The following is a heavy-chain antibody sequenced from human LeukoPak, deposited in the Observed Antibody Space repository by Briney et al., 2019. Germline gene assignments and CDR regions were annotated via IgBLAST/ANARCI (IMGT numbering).Heavy chain of an antibody. D-gene: IGHD5-24*01. J-gene: IGHJ4*02. CDR2: IYHGGST. CDR1: GGSISSSYYY. V-gene: IGHV4-39*01. Sequence: PSETLSLTCTVSGGSISSSYYYWGWIRQPPGKGLEWIGNIYHGGSTYYNPSLKSRVTIFVDKSKNQFSLKLSSVTAADTAVYYCAGPGDGYKLGYWGQGTLVTVSS. CDR3: AGPGDGYKLGY.